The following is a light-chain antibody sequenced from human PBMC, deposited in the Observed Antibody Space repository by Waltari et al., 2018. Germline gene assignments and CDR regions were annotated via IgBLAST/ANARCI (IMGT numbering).Light chain of an antibody. J-gene: IGLJ2*01. CDR2: EVN. CDR1: SSDVGSYNL. CDR3: CSYAGSPTFVI. Sequence: QSALTQPASLSGSPGPSTPLSCTGTSSDVGSYNLVSWYQQRPGKAPRLMIYEVNKRPSGVSNRFSGSKSGNTASLTISGLQAEDEADYYCCSYAGSPTFVIFGGGSKLTVL. V-gene: IGLV2-23*02.